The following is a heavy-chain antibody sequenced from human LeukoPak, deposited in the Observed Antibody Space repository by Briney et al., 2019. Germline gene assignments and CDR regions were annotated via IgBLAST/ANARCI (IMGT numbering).Heavy chain of an antibody. CDR2: IKQDGSEK. J-gene: IGHJ3*02. V-gene: IGHV3-7*01. D-gene: IGHD3-10*02. Sequence: QPGGSLRLSCAVSGFIFSNYWMSWVRQAPGKGLEGVANIKQDGSEKYYVDSVKGRFTISRDNAKNSLYLQMNSLRAEDTAVYYCAGWPMFSDAFHIWGQGTMVTVSS. CDR3: AGWPMFSDAFHI. CDR1: GFIFSNYW.